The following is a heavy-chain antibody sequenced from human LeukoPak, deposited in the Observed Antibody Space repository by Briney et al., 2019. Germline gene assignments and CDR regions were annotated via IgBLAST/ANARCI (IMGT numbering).Heavy chain of an antibody. J-gene: IGHJ4*02. D-gene: IGHD2-8*01. V-gene: IGHV3-9*01. CDR3: LIALYEEADY. CDR2: INPDGTYT. Sequence: GRSLRLSCAASGFNFDDYAMHWVRQAPGKGLEWVSGINPDGTYTTYVDSVKGRFTISRDNAKKMLYLQMNSLRAEDTAVYYCLIALYEEADYWGQGTLVTVSS. CDR1: GFNFDDYA.